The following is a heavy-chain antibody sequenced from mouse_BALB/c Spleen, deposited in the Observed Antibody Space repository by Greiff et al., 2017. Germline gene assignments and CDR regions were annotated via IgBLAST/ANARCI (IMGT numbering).Heavy chain of an antibody. CDR3: ARNHSPYAMDY. V-gene: IGHV2-4-1*01. Sequence: VKLVESGPGLVQPSQSLSITCTVSGFSLTSYGVHWVRQSPGKGLEWLGVIWSGGSTDYNAAFISRLSISKDNSKSQVFFKMNSLQADDTAIYYCARNHSPYAMDYWGQGTSVTVSS. CDR1: GFSLTSYG. J-gene: IGHJ4*01. CDR2: IWSGGST.